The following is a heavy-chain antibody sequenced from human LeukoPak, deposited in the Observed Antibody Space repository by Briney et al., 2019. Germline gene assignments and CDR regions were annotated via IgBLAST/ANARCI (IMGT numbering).Heavy chain of an antibody. CDR3: ARYCGGDCDDAFDI. J-gene: IGHJ3*02. CDR1: GGSFSGYY. Sequence: PSETLSLTCAVYGGSFSGYYWSWIRQPPGKGLEWIGEINHSGSTNYNPSLKSRVTISVDTSKNQFSLKLSSVTAADSAVYHCARYCGGDCDDAFDIWGQGTMVTVSS. CDR2: INHSGST. D-gene: IGHD2-21*02. V-gene: IGHV4-34*01.